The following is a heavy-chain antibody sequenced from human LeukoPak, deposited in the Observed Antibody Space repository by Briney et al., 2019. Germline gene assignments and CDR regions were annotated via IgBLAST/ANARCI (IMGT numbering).Heavy chain of an antibody. CDR2: MKPNSGNT. D-gene: IGHD4-17*01. CDR3: ARTLSRLNHYGDSAADS. J-gene: IGHJ4*02. CDR1: GYTFTSSA. V-gene: IGHV1-8*01. Sequence: ASVKVSCKASGYTFTSSAINWVRQATGQGLEWMGWMKPNSGNTGYAQKFQGRVTLTRDTSISTAYMELTSLRSEDTAVYYCARTLSRLNHYGDSAADSWGQGTLVTVSS.